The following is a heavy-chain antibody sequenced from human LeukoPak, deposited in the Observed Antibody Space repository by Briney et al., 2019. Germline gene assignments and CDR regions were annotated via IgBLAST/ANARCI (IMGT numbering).Heavy chain of an antibody. CDR2: IIPILGIA. CDR3: ARELDSSGYYDY. J-gene: IGHJ4*02. V-gene: IGHV1-69*04. CDR1: GGTFSSYA. Sequence: GSSVKVSCKASGGTFSSYAISWVRQAPGQGLEWMGRIIPILGIANYAQKFQGRVTITADKSTSTAYMELSSLRSEDTAVYYCARELDSSGYYDYWGQGTLVTVSS. D-gene: IGHD3-22*01.